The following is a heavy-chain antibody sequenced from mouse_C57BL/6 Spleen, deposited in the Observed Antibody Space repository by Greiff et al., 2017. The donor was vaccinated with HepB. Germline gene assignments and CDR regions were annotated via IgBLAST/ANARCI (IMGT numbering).Heavy chain of an antibody. CDR1: GFNIKDYY. J-gene: IGHJ1*03. V-gene: IGHV14-2*01. CDR3: ARAPNDGLIYWYFDV. D-gene: IGHD2-3*01. Sequence: EVQRVESGAELVKPGASVKLSCTASGFNIKDYYMHWVKQRTEQGLEWIGRIDPEDGETKYAPKFQGKATITADTSSNTAYLQLSSLTSEDTAVYYCARAPNDGLIYWYFDVWGTGTTVTVSS. CDR2: IDPEDGET.